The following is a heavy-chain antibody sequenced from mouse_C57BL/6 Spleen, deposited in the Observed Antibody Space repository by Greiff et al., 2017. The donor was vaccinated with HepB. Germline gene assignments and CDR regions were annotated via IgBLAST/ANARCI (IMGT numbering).Heavy chain of an antibody. CDR1: GYTFTSYW. Sequence: VQLQQPGAELVMPGASVKLSCKASGYTFTSYWMHWLKQRPGQGLEWIGEIDPSDSYTNYNQKFKGKSTLTVDKSSSTAYMQLSSLTSEDSAVYYCARRVVAHWYFDVWGTGTTVTVSS. J-gene: IGHJ1*03. CDR2: IDPSDSYT. D-gene: IGHD1-1*01. V-gene: IGHV1-69*01. CDR3: ARRVVAHWYFDV.